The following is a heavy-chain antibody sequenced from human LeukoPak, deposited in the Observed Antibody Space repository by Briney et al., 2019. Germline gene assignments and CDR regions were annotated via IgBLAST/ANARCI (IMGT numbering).Heavy chain of an antibody. J-gene: IGHJ3*02. CDR2: IYYSGST. Sequence: SETLSLTCTVSGDSISSYYWSWVRQPPGKGLEWIGYIYYSGSTNYNPSLKSRVTISVDTSKTQFSLKLSSVTAADTAVYYCARHGDASKDDAFDIWGQGTLVTVSS. CDR3: ARHGDASKDDAFDI. V-gene: IGHV4-59*08. CDR1: GDSISSYY. D-gene: IGHD5-24*01.